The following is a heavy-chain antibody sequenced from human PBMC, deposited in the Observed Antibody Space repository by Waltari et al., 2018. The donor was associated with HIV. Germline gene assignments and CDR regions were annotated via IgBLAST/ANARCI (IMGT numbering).Heavy chain of an antibody. CDR1: GFTFSNSA. J-gene: IGHJ4*02. CDR2: ISTSSST. D-gene: IGHD3-16*01. Sequence: EVQLLESGGGLIQPGGSLRLSCAASGFTFSNSAMSWVRQSPGKGLEWVATISTSSSTNYADSVKGRFSISRDNSQNTVYLQMYSVRAEDTALYYCTKMGPRLYFFDSWGLVTLVTVSS. CDR3: TKMGPRLYFFDS. V-gene: IGHV3-23*01.